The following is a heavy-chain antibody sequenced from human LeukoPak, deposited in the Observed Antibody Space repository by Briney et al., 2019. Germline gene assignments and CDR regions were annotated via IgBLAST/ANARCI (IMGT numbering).Heavy chain of an antibody. D-gene: IGHD4-17*01. V-gene: IGHV3-53*01. Sequence: GGSLRLSCAASGLTVSHNYVSWVRQAPGKGLEWVSAIHTSGDTCYADSVKGRFTISRDTSKNTRYLQINSLRVEDTAVYYCIVFGDSNHWGQGTLVTVSS. J-gene: IGHJ5*02. CDR2: IHTSGDT. CDR1: GLTVSHNY. CDR3: IVFGDSNH.